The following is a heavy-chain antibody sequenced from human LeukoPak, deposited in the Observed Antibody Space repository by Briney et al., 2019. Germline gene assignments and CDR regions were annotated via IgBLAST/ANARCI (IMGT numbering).Heavy chain of an antibody. CDR1: GLTFSSYN. CDR3: ARDPYSGSYGPSYYYYMDV. J-gene: IGHJ6*03. D-gene: IGHD1-26*01. CDR2: ITSSSSYI. Sequence: GGSLRLSCAASGLTFSSYNMNWVRQAPGKGPEWVSSITSSSSYIYYADSVKGRFTISRDNAKNSLYLQMDSLRVEDTAVYYCARDPYSGSYGPSYYYYMDVWGEGTTVTISS. V-gene: IGHV3-21*06.